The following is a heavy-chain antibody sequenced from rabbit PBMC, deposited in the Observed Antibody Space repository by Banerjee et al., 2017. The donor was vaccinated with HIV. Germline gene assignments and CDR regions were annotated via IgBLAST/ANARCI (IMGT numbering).Heavy chain of an antibody. CDR3: VRTLGGSTYYTRYFNL. CDR1: GFDFSSYW. D-gene: IGHD8-1*01. Sequence: QEQLVESGGGLVQPGGSLKLSCKVSGFDFSSYWMSWVRQAPGKGLEWIGYISTGDGSTYYASWVNGRFTISSHNAQNTLYLQLNSLTAADTATYFCVRTLGGSTYYTRYFNLWGQGTLVTVS. V-gene: IGHV1S47*01. CDR2: ISTGDGST. J-gene: IGHJ4*01.